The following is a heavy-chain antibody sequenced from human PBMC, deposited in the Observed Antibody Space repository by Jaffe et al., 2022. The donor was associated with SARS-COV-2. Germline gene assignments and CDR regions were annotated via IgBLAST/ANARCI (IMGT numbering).Heavy chain of an antibody. J-gene: IGHJ6*02. Sequence: EVQLVQSGAEVKKPGESLKISCKGSGYSFTSYWIGWVRQMPGKGLEWMGIIYPGDSDTRYSPSFQGQVTISADKSISTAYLQWSSLKASDTAMYYCARHVGGGGYGSGSYPNYYYYYGMDVWGQGTTVTVSS. V-gene: IGHV5-51*01. D-gene: IGHD3-10*01. CDR2: IYPGDSDT. CDR3: ARHVGGGGYGSGSYPNYYYYYGMDV. CDR1: GYSFTSYW.